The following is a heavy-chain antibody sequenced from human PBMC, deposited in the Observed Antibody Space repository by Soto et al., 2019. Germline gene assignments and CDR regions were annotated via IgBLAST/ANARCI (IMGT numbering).Heavy chain of an antibody. CDR3: ARDRRERHEFYP. V-gene: IGHV3-21*01. CDR1: GFTFSSYS. D-gene: IGHD1-1*01. Sequence: EVQLVESGGGLVKPGGSLRLSCAASGFTFSSYSMNWVRQAPGKGLEWVSAITSSSSYIYYADSVKGRFTISRDNAKNSLSLQMNSLRAEGTAVYYCARDRRERHEFYPWGQGTLGTDAS. J-gene: IGHJ5*02. CDR2: ITSSSSYI.